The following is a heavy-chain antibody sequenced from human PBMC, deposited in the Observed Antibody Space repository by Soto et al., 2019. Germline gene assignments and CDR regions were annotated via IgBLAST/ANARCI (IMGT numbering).Heavy chain of an antibody. CDR2: IYSGGST. D-gene: IGHD3-9*01. J-gene: IGHJ4*02. CDR3: AGLGHFDLQYYFDY. V-gene: IGHV3-66*04. CDR1: GFTVSGNY. Sequence: PGGSLRLSCAASGFTVSGNYMSWVRQAPGKGLEWVSVIYSGGSTYYADSVKGRITISRDNSKNTVYLQMNSLRAEDTAVYYCAGLGHFDLQYYFDYWGQGTPVTVSS.